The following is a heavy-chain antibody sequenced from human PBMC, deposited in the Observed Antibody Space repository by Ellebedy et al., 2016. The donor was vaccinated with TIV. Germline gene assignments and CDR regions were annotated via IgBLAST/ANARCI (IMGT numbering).Heavy chain of an antibody. D-gene: IGHD2/OR15-2a*01. CDR2: LTSVVDGGTA. Sequence: GESLKISCAASGLTFKSAWVNWVRQAPGKGLEWVGPLTSVVDGGTAHYASPVKGRFTISTDDLKTTLYLQMNSLKIEDTAVYYCTTPPFQPNIECWGQGILVAVSS. V-gene: IGHV3-15*01. CDR1: GLTFKSAW. CDR3: TTPPFQPNIEC. J-gene: IGHJ4*02.